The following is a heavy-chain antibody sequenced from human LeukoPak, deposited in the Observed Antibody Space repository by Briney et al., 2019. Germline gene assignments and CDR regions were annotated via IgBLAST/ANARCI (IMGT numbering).Heavy chain of an antibody. Sequence: GASVKVSCKASGYTFTGYYMHWVRQAPGQGLEWMGRINPNSGGTNYAQKFQGRVTMTRDTSISTAYMELSRLRSDDTAVYYCAGASSGSYLLDYWGQGTLVTVSS. J-gene: IGHJ4*02. V-gene: IGHV1-2*06. CDR2: INPNSGGT. CDR1: GYTFTGYY. CDR3: AGASSGSYLLDY. D-gene: IGHD1-26*01.